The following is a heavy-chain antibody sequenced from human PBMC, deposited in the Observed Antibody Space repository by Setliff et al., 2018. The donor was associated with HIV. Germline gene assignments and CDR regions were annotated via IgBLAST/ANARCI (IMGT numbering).Heavy chain of an antibody. CDR3: TRGASSSWYYFDY. CDR2: IKQDGSEK. CDR1: GFTLSGYW. Sequence: GGSLRLSCAASGFTLSGYWLSWVRQAPGKGLEWVASIKQDGSEKYYVDSLKGRFAISRDNAKNSLYLQMNSLRAEDTAVYYCTRGASSSWYYFDYWGQGALVTVSS. J-gene: IGHJ4*02. D-gene: IGHD6-13*01. V-gene: IGHV3-7*01.